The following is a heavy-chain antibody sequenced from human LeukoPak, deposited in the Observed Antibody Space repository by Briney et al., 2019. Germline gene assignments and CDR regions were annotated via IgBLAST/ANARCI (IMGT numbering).Heavy chain of an antibody. J-gene: IGHJ4*02. CDR3: AKMALAGAFDY. Sequence: PGRSLRLSCAASGFTFSSYGMHWVRQAPGKGLEWVAVIWYDGSNKYYADSVKGRFTISRDNSKNTLYLQMNSLRAEDTAVYYCAKMALAGAFDYWGQGALVTVSS. CDR1: GFTFSSYG. V-gene: IGHV3-33*06. CDR2: IWYDGSNK. D-gene: IGHD3-3*02.